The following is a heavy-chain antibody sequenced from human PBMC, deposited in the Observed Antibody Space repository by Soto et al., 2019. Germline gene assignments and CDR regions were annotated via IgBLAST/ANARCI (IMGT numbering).Heavy chain of an antibody. V-gene: IGHV4-34*01. D-gene: IGHD3-22*01. Sequence: QVQLQQWGAGLSKPSETLSLTCAVYGGSFSGYYWSWIRQPPGKGLEWIGEINHSGSTNYNPSLKRRVTTAVDTSKHRFSPMLGSVTAADTAVYYCARLGYYYDSSGPFFSPTTNYYGMDVWGQGTTVTVSS. CDR1: GGSFSGYY. J-gene: IGHJ6*02. CDR2: INHSGST. CDR3: ARLGYYYDSSGPFFSPTTNYYGMDV.